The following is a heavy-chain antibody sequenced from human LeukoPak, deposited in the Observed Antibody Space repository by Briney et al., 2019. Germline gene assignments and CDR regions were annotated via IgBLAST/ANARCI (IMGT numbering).Heavy chain of an antibody. V-gene: IGHV1-24*01. CDR1: GNTLTKLS. CDR3: ATTGTYYYYYMDV. Sequence: ASVKVSCKVSGNTLTKLSMHWVRQAPGKGLEWMGGFDPEDGETIYAQKFQGRVTMTEDTSTDTAYMELSSLRSEDTAVYYCATTGTYYYYYMDVWGKGTTVTVSS. D-gene: IGHD1-7*01. CDR2: FDPEDGET. J-gene: IGHJ6*03.